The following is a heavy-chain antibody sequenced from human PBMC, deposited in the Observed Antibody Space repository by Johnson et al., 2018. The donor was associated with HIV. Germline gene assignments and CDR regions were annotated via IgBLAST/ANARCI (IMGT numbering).Heavy chain of an antibody. Sequence: VQLVESGGVVVQPGGSLRLSCAASGFTFDDYAMHWVRQAPGKGLEWVSLISWDGGSTYYADSVKGRLTISRDNSKNSLYLQMNSLRAEDTALYYCAKSPGGSGRAGGAFDIWGQGTMVTVSS. D-gene: IGHD2-15*01. V-gene: IGHV3-43D*03. J-gene: IGHJ3*02. CDR1: GFTFDDYA. CDR2: ISWDGGST. CDR3: AKSPGGSGRAGGAFDI.